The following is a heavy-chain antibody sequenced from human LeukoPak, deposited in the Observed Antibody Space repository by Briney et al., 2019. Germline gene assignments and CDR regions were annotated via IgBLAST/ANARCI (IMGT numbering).Heavy chain of an antibody. CDR1: GGSISSSNW. CDR3: ASRITGTNVYYFDY. D-gene: IGHD1-7*01. J-gene: IGHJ4*02. V-gene: IGHV4-30-4*01. Sequence: SGTLSLTCAVSGGSISSSNWWSWIRQPPGKGLEWIGYIYYSGSTYYNPSLKSRVTISVDTSKNQFSLKLSSVTAADTAVYYCASRITGTNVYYFDYWGQGTLVTVSS. CDR2: IYYSGST.